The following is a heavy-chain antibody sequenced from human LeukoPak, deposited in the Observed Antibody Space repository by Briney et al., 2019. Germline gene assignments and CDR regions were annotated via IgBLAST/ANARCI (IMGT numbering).Heavy chain of an antibody. CDR2: IIPILGIP. J-gene: IGHJ4*02. Sequence: ASVKVSCKASGGTFSNYAISWVRQAPGQGLEWMGRIIPILGIPNYAQRFQGRVTITADKSTSTAYMELSSLTSDDTAVYYCAREPRITYYYDSSKFDYWGQGTLVTVSS. CDR3: AREPRITYYYDSSKFDY. V-gene: IGHV1-69*04. D-gene: IGHD3-22*01. CDR1: GGTFSNYA.